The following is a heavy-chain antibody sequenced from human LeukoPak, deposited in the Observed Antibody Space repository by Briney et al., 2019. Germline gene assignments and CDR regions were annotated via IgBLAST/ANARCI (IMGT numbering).Heavy chain of an antibody. V-gene: IGHV1-69*04. D-gene: IGHD3-10*01. CDR2: IIPIVDVT. CDR3: AREMGDREFYFDY. J-gene: IGHJ4*02. Sequence: SVKVSCKASGGTFSNFAFSWVRQAPGQELQWVGRIIPIVDVTSYAQNFKGRVTITADESTTTAYMELSSLRSEDTAVYYCAREMGDREFYFDYWGQGTLVTVPP. CDR1: GGTFSNFA.